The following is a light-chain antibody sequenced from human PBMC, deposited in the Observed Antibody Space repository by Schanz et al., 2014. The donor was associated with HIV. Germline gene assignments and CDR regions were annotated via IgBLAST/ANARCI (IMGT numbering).Light chain of an antibody. CDR2: DVS. CDR1: SSDVGGYNY. V-gene: IGLV2-8*01. J-gene: IGLJ3*02. CDR3: SSSSTTTCV. Sequence: QSVLTQPPSASGSPGQSVTISCTGTSSDVGGYNYVSWYQQHPGKAPKLMIYDVSKRPSGVPDRFSGSKSGNTASLTISGLQAEDEADYYCSSSSTTTCVFGGGTKLTVL.